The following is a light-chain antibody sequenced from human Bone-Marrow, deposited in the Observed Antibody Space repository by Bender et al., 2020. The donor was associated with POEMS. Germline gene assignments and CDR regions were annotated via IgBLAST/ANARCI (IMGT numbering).Light chain of an antibody. J-gene: IGLJ3*02. CDR1: SNDVGRHNL. CDR2: EGS. CDR3: CSGTSSWV. V-gene: IGLV2-23*01. Sequence: QSALTQPASVSGSPGQSITISCSGTSNDVGRHNLVSWYQQHPGKAPKLIIYEGSKRPSGVSTRFSGSKSGNTASLTISGLQAEDQADYYCCSGTSSWVFGGGTKLTVL.